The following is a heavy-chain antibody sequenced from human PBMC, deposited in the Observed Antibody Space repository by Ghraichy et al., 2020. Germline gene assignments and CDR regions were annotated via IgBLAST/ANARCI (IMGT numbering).Heavy chain of an antibody. CDR1: GFTFTSSA. D-gene: IGHD1-26*01. J-gene: IGHJ3*02. CDR3: AAGVIVWELPSGAFDI. Sequence: SVKVSCKASGFTFTSSAVQWVRQARGQRLEWIGWIVVGSGNTNYAQKFQERVTLTRDMSTSTAYMELSSLRSEDTAVYYCAAGVIVWELPSGAFDIWGQGTMVTVSS. V-gene: IGHV1-58*01. CDR2: IVVGSGNT.